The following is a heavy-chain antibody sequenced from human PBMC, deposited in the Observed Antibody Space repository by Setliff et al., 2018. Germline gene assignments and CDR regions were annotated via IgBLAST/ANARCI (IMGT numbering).Heavy chain of an antibody. CDR2: IYYSGST. CDR1: GGSISSSSYY. D-gene: IGHD6-25*01. J-gene: IGHJ6*02. V-gene: IGHV4-39*07. Sequence: PSETLSLTCTVSGGSISSSSYYWGWIRQPPGKGLEWIGSIYYSGSTYYNPSLKSRVTISVDTSKNQFSLKLSSVTAADTAVYYCARVAAYSSGWYNYYYGMDVWGQGTTVTVSS. CDR3: ARVAAYSSGWYNYYYGMDV.